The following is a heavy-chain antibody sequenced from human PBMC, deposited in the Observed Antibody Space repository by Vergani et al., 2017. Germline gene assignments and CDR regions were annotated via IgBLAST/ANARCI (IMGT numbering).Heavy chain of an antibody. D-gene: IGHD4-17*01. J-gene: IGHJ4*02. V-gene: IGHV4-38-2*01. CDR1: GYSISRGYF. CDR3: ARGRSATVTTDY. CDR2: FHHTGMT. Sequence: QVQLQESGPGLVKPSETLSLTCAVSGYSISRGYFWGWIRRPPGKGLEWIASFHHTGMTYNNPSLKSRVTISVDTSKNLISLKLNSVTAADTAVYYCARGRSATVTTDYWGQGTLVTVSS.